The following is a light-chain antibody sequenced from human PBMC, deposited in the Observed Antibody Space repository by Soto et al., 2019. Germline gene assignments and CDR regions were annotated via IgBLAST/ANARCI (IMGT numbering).Light chain of an antibody. CDR1: SSDVGGYNY. J-gene: IGLJ2*01. CDR3: SSYAGSNNVV. Sequence: QAVLTQPPSASGSPGQSVTLSCTGTSSDVGGYNYVSWYQQHPGKAPKLMIYEVSKRPSGVPDRFSGSKSGNTASLTVSGLRAEDEADYYCSSYAGSNNVVFGGGTQLTVL. V-gene: IGLV2-8*01. CDR2: EVS.